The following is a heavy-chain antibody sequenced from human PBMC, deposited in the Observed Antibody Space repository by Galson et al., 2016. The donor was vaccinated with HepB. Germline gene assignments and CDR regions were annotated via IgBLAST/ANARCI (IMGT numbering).Heavy chain of an antibody. D-gene: IGHD3-22*01. CDR3: ARDQNYYDTNEYDY. CDR2: ISIGSSYI. V-gene: IGHV3-21*01. CDR1: GFTFSTYT. J-gene: IGHJ4*02. Sequence: SLRLSCAASGFTFSTYTMNWVRQAPGKGLEWVSSISIGSSYIYYADSVKGRFTVSRDNSKNTLYLQVNSLRAEDTAVYYCARDQNYYDTNEYDYWGQGTLVTVSS.